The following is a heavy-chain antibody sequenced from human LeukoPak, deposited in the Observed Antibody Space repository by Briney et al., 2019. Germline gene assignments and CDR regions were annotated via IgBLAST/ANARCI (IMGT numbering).Heavy chain of an antibody. D-gene: IGHD3-22*01. V-gene: IGHV3-7*01. CDR3: ASEGFGYYDSSGYTSYFDY. J-gene: IGHJ4*02. CDR2: IKQDGSEK. Sequence: GGSLRLSCAASGFTFSSYWMSWVRQAPGKGLEWVANIKQDGSEKYYVDSVKGRFTISRDNAKNSLYLQMNRLRAEDTAVYYCASEGFGYYDSSGYTSYFDYWGQGTLVTVSS. CDR1: GFTFSSYW.